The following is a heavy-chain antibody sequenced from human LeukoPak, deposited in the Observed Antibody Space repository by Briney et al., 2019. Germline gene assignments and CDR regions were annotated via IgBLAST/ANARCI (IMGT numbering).Heavy chain of an antibody. CDR1: GFTFSSYG. J-gene: IGHJ5*02. CDR3: ARDMIYGDYRSWFDP. CDR2: ISYDGSNK. Sequence: EAGGSLRLSCAASGFTFSSYGMHWVRQAPGKGLEWVAVISYDGSNKYYADSVKGRFTISRDNSKNTLYLQMNSLRAEDTAVYYCARDMIYGDYRSWFDPWGQGTLVTVSS. V-gene: IGHV3-30*19. D-gene: IGHD4-17*01.